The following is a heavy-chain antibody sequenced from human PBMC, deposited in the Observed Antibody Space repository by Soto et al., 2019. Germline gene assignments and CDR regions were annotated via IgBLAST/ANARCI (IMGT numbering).Heavy chain of an antibody. D-gene: IGHD1-1*01. Sequence: QVQLQESGPGLVKPSQTLSLTCTVSGGSISSGNYYWSWIRQPPGKGLEWIGFISYRGSTYYSTSRKSRATISVDTSKRQFSLNLSFVTAADTSVYYCAPMGTTATGLYFFGYWGQGALVTVSS. CDR1: GGSISSGNYY. CDR3: APMGTTATGLYFFGY. V-gene: IGHV4-30-4*01. CDR2: ISYRGST. J-gene: IGHJ4*02.